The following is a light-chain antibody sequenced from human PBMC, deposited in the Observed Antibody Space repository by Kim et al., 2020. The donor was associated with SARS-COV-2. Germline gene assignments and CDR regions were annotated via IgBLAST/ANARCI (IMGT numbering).Light chain of an antibody. CDR3: NSRDSNDNVV. CDR1: SLRSYY. V-gene: IGLV3-19*01. CDR2: GKN. J-gene: IGLJ2*01. Sequence: SSELTQDPAVSVALGQTVRLTCQGDSLRSYYATWYQQKPGQAPILVIYGKNNRPSGIPDRFSGSSSGNTASLTITGTQAGDEADYYCNSRDSNDNVVFGGGTKLTVL.